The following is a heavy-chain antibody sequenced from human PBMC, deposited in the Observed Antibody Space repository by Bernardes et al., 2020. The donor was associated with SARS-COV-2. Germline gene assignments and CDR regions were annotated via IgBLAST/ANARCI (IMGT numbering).Heavy chain of an antibody. CDR1: GFTLRSFW. CDR2: INGAGSET. CDR3: ARKSGHDYGMDV. D-gene: IGHD3-10*01. Sequence: GGSLRLSCAASGFTLRSFWMHWVRQVPGKGLVWVSRINGAGSETFYADSVKGRFTISRDNSKNTVDLQMNSLRADDTAVYYCARKSGHDYGMDVWGKGTTVTVSS. V-gene: IGHV3-74*01. J-gene: IGHJ6*04.